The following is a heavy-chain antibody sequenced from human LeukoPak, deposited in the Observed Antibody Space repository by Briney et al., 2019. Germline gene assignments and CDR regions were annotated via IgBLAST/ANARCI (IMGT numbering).Heavy chain of an antibody. Sequence: GSLRLSCAASGFTFSSYGMHWVRQPPGKGLEWIGSIYYSGSTYYNPSLKSRVTISVDTSKNQFSLKLSSVTAADTAVYYCARDRGWGRDFDYWGQGTLVTVSS. CDR3: ARDRGWGRDFDY. V-gene: IGHV4-39*07. CDR2: IYYSGST. J-gene: IGHJ4*02. D-gene: IGHD7-27*01. CDR1: GFTFSSYG.